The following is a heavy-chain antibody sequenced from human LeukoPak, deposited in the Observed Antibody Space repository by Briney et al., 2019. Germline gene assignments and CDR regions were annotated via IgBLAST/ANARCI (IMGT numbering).Heavy chain of an antibody. CDR2: ISAYNGNT. Sequence: ASVKVSCKASGYTFTSYGISWVRQAPGQGLEWMGWISAYNGNTNYAQKLQGRVTMTTGTSTSTAYMELRSLRSDDTAVYYCARDCSGGSCSDYWGQGTLVTVSS. D-gene: IGHD2-15*01. CDR1: GYTFTSYG. J-gene: IGHJ4*02. V-gene: IGHV1-18*01. CDR3: ARDCSGGSCSDY.